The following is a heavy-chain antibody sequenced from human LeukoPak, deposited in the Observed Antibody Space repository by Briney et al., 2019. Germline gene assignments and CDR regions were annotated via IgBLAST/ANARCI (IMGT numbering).Heavy chain of an antibody. CDR2: INPSGGST. CDR3: ARASYEIITGYCRPIDN. Sequence: ASVKVSCKASGYTFTSYYMHWVRQARGQGLEWMGRINPSGGSTSYAQKFQGRVTMTRDTSTSTVYMELSSLRSEDTAAYCCARASYEIITGYCRPIDNWGQGTLVTVSS. CDR1: GYTFTSYY. V-gene: IGHV1-46*01. D-gene: IGHD3-9*01. J-gene: IGHJ4*02.